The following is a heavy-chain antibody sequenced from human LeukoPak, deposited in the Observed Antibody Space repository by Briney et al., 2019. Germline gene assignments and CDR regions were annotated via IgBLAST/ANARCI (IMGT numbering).Heavy chain of an antibody. D-gene: IGHD2-2*01. CDR2: INHSGST. CDR3: ARRGVPAARGKRNWFDP. V-gene: IGHV4-34*01. CDR1: GGSFSGYY. J-gene: IGHJ5*02. Sequence: SETLSLTCAVYGGSFSGYYGSWIRQPPGKGLEWIGEINHSGSTNYNPSLQSRVTISVDTSKNQFSLKLSSVTAADTAVYYCARRGVPAARGKRNWFDPWGQGTLVTVSS.